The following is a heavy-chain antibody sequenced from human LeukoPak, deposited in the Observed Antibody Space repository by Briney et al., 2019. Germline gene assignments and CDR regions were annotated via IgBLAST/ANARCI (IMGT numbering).Heavy chain of an antibody. CDR2: ISYDGSNK. CDR3: ASNYDSSGPVRFDP. Sequence: GRSLRLSCAASGFTFSSYAMHWVRQAPGKGLEWVAVISYDGSNKYYADSVKGRFTISRDNSKNTLYLQMNSLRAEDTAVYYCASNYDSSGPVRFDPWGPGTLVTVSS. V-gene: IGHV3-30-3*01. CDR1: GFTFSSYA. D-gene: IGHD3-22*01. J-gene: IGHJ5*02.